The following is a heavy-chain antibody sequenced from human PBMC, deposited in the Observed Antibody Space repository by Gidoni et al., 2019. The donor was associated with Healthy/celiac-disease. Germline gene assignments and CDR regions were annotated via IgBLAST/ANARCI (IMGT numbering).Heavy chain of an antibody. D-gene: IGHD2-21*02. CDR2: ISSSSSYR. V-gene: IGHV3-21*01. CDR3: ARDRGPGAYCGGDCLGDAFDI. J-gene: IGHJ3*02. CDR1: GFTFSSYS. Sequence: EVQLVESGGGLVKPGGSLRLSCAASGFTFSSYSMNWVRQAPGKGLEGVSSISSSSSYRYYADSVKGRFTISRDNAKNSLYLQMNSLRAEDTAVYYCARDRGPGAYCGGDCLGDAFDIWGQGTMVTVSS.